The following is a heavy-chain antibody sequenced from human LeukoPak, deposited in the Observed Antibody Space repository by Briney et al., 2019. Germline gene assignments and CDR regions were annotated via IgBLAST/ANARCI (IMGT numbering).Heavy chain of an antibody. V-gene: IGHV3-48*01. D-gene: IGHD6-19*01. CDR3: ARDRGGWPDY. CDR1: GFTFSSYS. CDR2: ISSSSSTI. J-gene: IGHJ4*02. Sequence: GGSLRLSCAASGFTFSSYSMNWVRQDPGKGLEWLSYISSSSSTIYYADSVKGRFTISRDNAKNSLYLQLNSLRPEDTGLYYCARDRGGWPDYWGQGTLVTVSS.